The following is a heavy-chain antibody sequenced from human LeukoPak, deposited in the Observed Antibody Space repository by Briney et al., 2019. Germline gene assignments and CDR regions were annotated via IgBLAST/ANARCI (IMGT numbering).Heavy chain of an antibody. CDR1: GFTFSSYA. CDR3: ARPLLWFGEPLPGY. Sequence: PGGSLRLSCAASGFTFSSYAMSWVRQAPGKGLEWVANIKQDGSEKYYVDSVKGRFTISRDNAKNSLYLQMNSLRAEDTAVYYCARPLLWFGEPLPGYWGQGTLVTVSS. J-gene: IGHJ4*02. D-gene: IGHD3-10*01. CDR2: IKQDGSEK. V-gene: IGHV3-7*01.